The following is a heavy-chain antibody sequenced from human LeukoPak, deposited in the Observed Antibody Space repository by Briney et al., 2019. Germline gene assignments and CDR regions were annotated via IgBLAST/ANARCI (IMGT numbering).Heavy chain of an antibody. Sequence: SETLSLTCTVSGGSISSYYWSWIRQPLGKGLEWIGYIFYTGSTNYNPSLKSRVTISVDTSKNQFSLKLNSVSAADTAVYYCARDGAVDILAGYGAFDIWGQGTMVTVSS. CDR3: ARDGAVDILAGYGAFDI. J-gene: IGHJ3*02. V-gene: IGHV4-59*01. CDR1: GGSISSYY. CDR2: IFYTGST. D-gene: IGHD3-9*01.